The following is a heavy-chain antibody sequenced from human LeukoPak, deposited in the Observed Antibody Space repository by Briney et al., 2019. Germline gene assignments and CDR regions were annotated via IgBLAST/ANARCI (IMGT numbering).Heavy chain of an antibody. CDR1: GFTFSSYW. V-gene: IGHV3-7*01. J-gene: IGHJ5*02. Sequence: PGGSLRLSCAASGFTFSSYWTSWVRQAPGKGLEWVANIKQDGSEKYYVDSVKGRFTISRDNAKNSLYLQMNSLRAEDTAVYYCARDKWFDPWGQGTLVTVSS. CDR2: IKQDGSEK. CDR3: ARDKWFDP.